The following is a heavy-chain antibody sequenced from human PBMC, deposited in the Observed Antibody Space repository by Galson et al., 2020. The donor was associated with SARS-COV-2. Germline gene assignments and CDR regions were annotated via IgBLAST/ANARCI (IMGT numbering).Heavy chain of an antibody. J-gene: IGHJ5*02. CDR3: AREGRSTVTTNCFDP. Sequence: ASVKVSCKASGYTFDNHALNWVRQAPGQGLEWMGWISVYNGNTNYAQKFQGRVTMTTDTSTSTAYMELRSLRSDDTAVYFCAREGRSTVTTNCFDPWGPGTLVTVSS. CDR1: GYTFDNHA. D-gene: IGHD4-4*01. V-gene: IGHV1-18*01. CDR2: ISVYNGNT.